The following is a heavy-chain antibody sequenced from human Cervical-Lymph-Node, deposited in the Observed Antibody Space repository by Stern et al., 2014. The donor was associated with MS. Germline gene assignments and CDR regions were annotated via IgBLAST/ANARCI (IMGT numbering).Heavy chain of an antibody. J-gene: IGHJ2*01. CDR1: GYTSTSSG. D-gene: IGHD2-21*02. Sequence: VQLVESGVEVKKPGASVKVSCKASGYTSTSSGITWVRQAPGQGLEWMGWINTYTGDTNYAQKLQGRGTMTTDSSTTTAHMEVRSRRYDDTAVYYCARDTAQVASWYFDLWGRGTLVTVSS. CDR3: ARDTAQVASWYFDL. V-gene: IGHV1-18*01. CDR2: INTYTGDT.